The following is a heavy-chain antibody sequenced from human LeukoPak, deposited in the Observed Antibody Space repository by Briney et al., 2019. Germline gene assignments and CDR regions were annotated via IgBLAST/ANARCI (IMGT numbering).Heavy chain of an antibody. CDR3: ARDRIQPFYYMDV. D-gene: IGHD5-18*01. V-gene: IGHV4-59*12. CDR2: IYYSGST. J-gene: IGHJ6*03. CDR1: GGSISSYY. Sequence: SETLSLTCTVSGGSISSYYWSWIRQPPGKGLEWIGYIYYSGSTNYNPSLKSRVTISVDTSKNQFSLKLSSVTAADTAVYYCARDRIQPFYYMDVWGKGTTVTVSS.